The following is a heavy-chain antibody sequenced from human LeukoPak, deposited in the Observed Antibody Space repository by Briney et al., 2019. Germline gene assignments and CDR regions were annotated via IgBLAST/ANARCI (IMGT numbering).Heavy chain of an antibody. V-gene: IGHV4-34*01. CDR2: INHSGST. Sequence: SETLSLTCAVYGGSFSGHSWSWIRQSPGKGLEWIGEINHSGSTNYNPSLKSRVTISVDTSKNQFSLKLSSVTAADTAVYYCARARRSSYYYYYYYMDVWGKGTTVTVSS. D-gene: IGHD6-13*01. CDR1: GGSFSGHS. J-gene: IGHJ6*03. CDR3: ARARRSSYYYYYYYMDV.